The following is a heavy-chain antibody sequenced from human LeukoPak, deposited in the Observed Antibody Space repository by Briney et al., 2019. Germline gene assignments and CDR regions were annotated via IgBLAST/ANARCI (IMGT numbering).Heavy chain of an antibody. V-gene: IGHV1-69*13. D-gene: IGHD2-15*01. CDR3: ARAGEYCSGGSCYSGVYFDY. Sequence: SVKVSCKASGGTFSTYAVSWVRQAPGQGLEWMGGIIPIFGKADYAQKFQDRVTITADESTSTAYMELSSLRSEDTALYYCARAGEYCSGGSCYSGVYFDYWGQGTLVTVSS. J-gene: IGHJ4*02. CDR2: IIPIFGKA. CDR1: GGTFSTYA.